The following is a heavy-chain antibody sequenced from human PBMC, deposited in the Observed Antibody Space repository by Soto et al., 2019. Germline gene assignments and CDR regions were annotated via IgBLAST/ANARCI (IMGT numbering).Heavy chain of an antibody. Sequence: GASVKVSCKASGYTFTSYGISWVRQAPGQGLEWMGWISAYNGNTNYAQKLQGRVTMTTDTSTSTAYMELRSLRSDDTAVYYCARGVVPAAYYYYGMDVWGQGTTVTVSS. CDR2: ISAYNGNT. J-gene: IGHJ6*02. V-gene: IGHV1-18*01. D-gene: IGHD2-2*01. CDR1: GYTFTSYG. CDR3: ARGVVPAAYYYYGMDV.